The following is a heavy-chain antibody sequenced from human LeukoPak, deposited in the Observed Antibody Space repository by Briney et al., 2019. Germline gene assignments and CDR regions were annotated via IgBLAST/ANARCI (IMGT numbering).Heavy chain of an antibody. V-gene: IGHV1-2*02. Sequence: ASVKVSCKASGYTFTGYYIHWVRHAPGQGLECMGWINPNSGGTDYAQKFQGRVTMTRDTSISTAYMELSRLRSDDTAVYYCARDQEWLGTSWYFDLWGRGTLVTVSS. CDR3: ARDQEWLGTSWYFDL. D-gene: IGHD5-12*01. J-gene: IGHJ2*01. CDR1: GYTFTGYY. CDR2: INPNSGGT.